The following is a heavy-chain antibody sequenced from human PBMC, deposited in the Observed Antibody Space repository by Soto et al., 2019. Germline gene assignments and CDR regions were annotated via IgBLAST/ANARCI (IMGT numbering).Heavy chain of an antibody. V-gene: IGHV4-4*02. CDR2: IYHSGST. D-gene: IGHD4-17*01. Sequence: SETLSLTCALSGGSISSSNWWSWVRQPPGKGLEWIGEIYHSGSTNYNPSLKSRVTISVDKSRNQFSLKLSSVTAADTAVYYCAIRTTVTTRLGYWGQGTLVTVSS. CDR3: AIRTTVTTRLGY. CDR1: GGSISSSNW. J-gene: IGHJ4*02.